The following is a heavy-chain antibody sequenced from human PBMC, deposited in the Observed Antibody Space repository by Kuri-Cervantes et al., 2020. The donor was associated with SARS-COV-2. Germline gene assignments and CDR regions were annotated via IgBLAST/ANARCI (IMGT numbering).Heavy chain of an antibody. CDR3: VRDGDHWNFDY. J-gene: IGHJ4*02. D-gene: IGHD1-1*01. CDR2: INPDGSYT. V-gene: IGHV3-74*01. Sequence: GGSLRLSCAASGFTFSGHWIHWVRQAPGKGPVWVSRINPDGSYTNNADSVKDRFTLSRDNAKNMLFLQMNSLRAEDTAVYYCVRDGDHWNFDYWGQGTLVTVSS. CDR1: GFTFSGHW.